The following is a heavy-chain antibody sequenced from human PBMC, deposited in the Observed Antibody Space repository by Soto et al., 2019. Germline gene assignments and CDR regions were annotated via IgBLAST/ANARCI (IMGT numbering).Heavy chain of an antibody. CDR2: ISYDGSNK. Sequence: QVQLVESGGGVVQPGRSLRLSCAASGFTFSSYGMHWVRQAPGKGLEWVAVISYDGSNKYYADSVKGRFTISRDNSKNTLYLQLNSLRAEDTALYYCAKSSSVTMIVAFDIGGQVTMVTVSS. CDR3: AKSSSVTMIVAFDI. CDR1: GFTFSSYG. D-gene: IGHD3-22*01. J-gene: IGHJ3*02. V-gene: IGHV3-30*18.